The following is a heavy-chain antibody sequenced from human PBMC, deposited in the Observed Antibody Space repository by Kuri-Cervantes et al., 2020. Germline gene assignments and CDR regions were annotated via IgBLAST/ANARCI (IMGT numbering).Heavy chain of an antibody. CDR2: IYHSGST. V-gene: IGHV4-4*02. J-gene: IGHJ2*01. D-gene: IGHD4-17*01. CDR3: ARQNTVTTLDWYFDL. CDR1: GGSISSSNW. Sequence: SETLSLTCAVSGGSISSSNWWSWVRQPPGKGLEWIGEIYHSGSTNYNPSLKSQVTISVDKSKNQFSLKLSSVTAADTAVYYCARQNTVTTLDWYFDLWGRGTLVTVSS.